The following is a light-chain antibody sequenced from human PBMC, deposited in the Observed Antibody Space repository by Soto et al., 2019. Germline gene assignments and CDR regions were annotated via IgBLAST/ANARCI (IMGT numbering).Light chain of an antibody. Sequence: DVEMTQSPLSLSVTLGQPASISCMSSQSLVYSDGNTYLNWCHQRPGQSPRRLIYKVSNRDSGVPDRFSGSGSGTDFTLKITRVEAEDVGVYYCMQGTRWPGTFGQGTRLEIK. CDR2: KVS. CDR3: MQGTRWPGT. J-gene: IGKJ5*01. V-gene: IGKV2-30*01. CDR1: QSLVYSDGNTY.